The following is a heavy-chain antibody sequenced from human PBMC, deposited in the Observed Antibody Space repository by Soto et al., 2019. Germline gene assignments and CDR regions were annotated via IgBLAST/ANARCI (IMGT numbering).Heavy chain of an antibody. V-gene: IGHV3-23*01. CDR3: VKRGRNWGAFAL. D-gene: IGHD7-27*01. CDR2: IGGTDGDSDGVP. J-gene: IGHJ3*01. CDR1: GFILNNYA. Sequence: VQLLESGGDLVQPGGSLRLSCVASGFILNNYAMSWVRQAPGKGLEWVSTIGGTDGDSDGVPWYEDSVKGRFTISRDRSPNKLFLHMAKLRAADSALSYCVKRGRNWGAFALWGQGTTVVVSS.